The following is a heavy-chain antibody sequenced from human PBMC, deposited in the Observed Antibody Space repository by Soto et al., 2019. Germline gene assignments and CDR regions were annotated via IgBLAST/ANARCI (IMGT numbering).Heavy chain of an antibody. V-gene: IGHV6-1*01. Sequence: SQTLSLTCVISGDSVSSNTFAWNWVRQCPSRGLEWLGRTYYRSKWYSHYAVSVRSRIMINSDTSKNQFSLQLKSVTPEDTAVYFCVRVGVAAGSGFYYYHAMDVWGQGTTVTVSS. CDR2: TYYRSKWYS. CDR1: GDSVSSNTFA. CDR3: VRVGVAAGSGFYYYHAMDV. J-gene: IGHJ6*02. D-gene: IGHD3-10*01.